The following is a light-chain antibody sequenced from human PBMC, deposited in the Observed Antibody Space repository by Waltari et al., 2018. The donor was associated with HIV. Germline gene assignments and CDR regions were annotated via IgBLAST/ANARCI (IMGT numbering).Light chain of an antibody. Sequence: QSALTHPASVSGSPGQSFTLSCTGTSSDVGRYNLRSWYQQHPGKAPKLMIYEGSKRPSGVSNRFSGSKSGNTASLTISGLQAEDEADYYCCSYAGSSTYVFGTGTKVTVL. CDR1: SSDVGRYNL. CDR3: CSYAGSSTYV. CDR2: EGS. J-gene: IGLJ1*01. V-gene: IGLV2-23*01.